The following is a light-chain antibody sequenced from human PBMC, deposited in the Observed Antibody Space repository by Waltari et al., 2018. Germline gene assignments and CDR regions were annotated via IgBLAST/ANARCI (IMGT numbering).Light chain of an antibody. Sequence: QSALTQPPSASGSPGQSVTISCPGTSSDVGGDNFVSWYQQHPGKAPRLLISEVRKRPSGVPDRFSGSRSGTTASLTVSGLQAEDEADCYCSSTSSSGLYFVFGTGTRLTVL. V-gene: IGLV2-8*01. CDR3: SSTSSSGLYFV. J-gene: IGLJ1*01. CDR2: EVR. CDR1: SSDVGGDNF.